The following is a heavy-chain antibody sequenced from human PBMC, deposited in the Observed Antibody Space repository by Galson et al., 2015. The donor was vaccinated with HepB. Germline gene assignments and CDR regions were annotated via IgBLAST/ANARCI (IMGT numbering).Heavy chain of an antibody. J-gene: IGHJ4*02. CDR1: GFSLTASPVG. CDR2: IYWDDDK. CDR3: AHRSAQSANWDSNCFDY. D-gene: IGHD1-7*01. V-gene: IGHV2-5*02. Sequence: QALALTCSFSGFSLTASPVGVGWLRQPPGKALEWLAVIYWDDDKRYSPSLKNRLAVTKDTSRNQVVLTMTNVDPEDTATYYCAHRSAQSANWDSNCFDYWGQGTPVTVSS.